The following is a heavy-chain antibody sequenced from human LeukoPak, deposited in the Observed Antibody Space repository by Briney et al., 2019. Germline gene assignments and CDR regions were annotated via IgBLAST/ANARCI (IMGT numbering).Heavy chain of an antibody. D-gene: IGHD2-2*01. J-gene: IGHJ4*02. CDR1: GFTFSSYS. Sequence: GGSLRLSCAASGFTFSSYSMNWVRQAPGKGLEWVSSISSSSSYIYYADSVKGRFTISRDNAKNSLYLQMNNLRAEDTAVYYCAREPYCSSTSCNYFDYWGQGTLVTVSS. V-gene: IGHV3-21*01. CDR3: AREPYCSSTSCNYFDY. CDR2: ISSSSSYI.